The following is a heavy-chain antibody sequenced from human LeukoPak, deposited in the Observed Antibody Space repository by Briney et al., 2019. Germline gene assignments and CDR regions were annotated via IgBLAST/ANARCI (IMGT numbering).Heavy chain of an antibody. D-gene: IGHD3-10*01. CDR1: GGSISSSSFY. Sequence: SETLSLTCTVSGGSISSSSFYWGWIRQPPGKGLEWIGSIYYSGSTYYNPSLKSRVTISVDTSKNQFSLKLSSVTAADTAVYYCARGPFGELLNWGQGTLVTVSS. CDR3: ARGPFGELLN. CDR2: IYYSGST. V-gene: IGHV4-39*01. J-gene: IGHJ4*02.